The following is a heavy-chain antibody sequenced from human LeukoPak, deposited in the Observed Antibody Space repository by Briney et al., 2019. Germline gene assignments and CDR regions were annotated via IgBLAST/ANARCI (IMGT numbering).Heavy chain of an antibody. CDR2: INTDGSST. J-gene: IGHJ3*02. D-gene: IGHD4-17*01. V-gene: IGHV3-74*01. Sequence: GGSLRLSCAASGFTFSTYWMHWVRQAPGKGLVWVSRINTDGSSTYYADSVKGRFTISRDNAKNSLYLQTNSLRAEDTAVYYCARDGETTVTHDAFDIWGQGTMVTVSS. CDR3: ARDGETTVTHDAFDI. CDR1: GFTFSTYW.